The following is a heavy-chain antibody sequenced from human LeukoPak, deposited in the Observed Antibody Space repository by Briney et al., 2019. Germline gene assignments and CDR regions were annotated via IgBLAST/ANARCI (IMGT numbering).Heavy chain of an antibody. CDR3: AKDASWVARGDYFDH. D-gene: IGHD3-16*01. CDR1: GFTFNKYG. Sequence: GGSLRLSCEASGFTFNKYGMHWVRQTPGKGLEWITLVTHDGSLAFYADSVKGRLTISRDNSKNTVFLQMDSLRADDTAVYYCAKDASWVARGDYFDHWGQGTLVTVSS. CDR2: VTHDGSLA. J-gene: IGHJ4*02. V-gene: IGHV3-30*18.